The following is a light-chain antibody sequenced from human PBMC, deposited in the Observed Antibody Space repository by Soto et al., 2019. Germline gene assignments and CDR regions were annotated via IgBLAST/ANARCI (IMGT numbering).Light chain of an antibody. J-gene: IGLJ3*02. V-gene: IGLV1-44*01. Sequence: QSVLTQPPSASGTPGQRVSISCSGSSSSLGRNTVNWYQQLPGTAPKRLMYANNQRPSGVPARVSGSKSGTSASLAISDLQSEDEAYYYCAAWDDSLNGVVFGGGTKLTVL. CDR1: SSSLGRNT. CDR2: ANN. CDR3: AAWDDSLNGVV.